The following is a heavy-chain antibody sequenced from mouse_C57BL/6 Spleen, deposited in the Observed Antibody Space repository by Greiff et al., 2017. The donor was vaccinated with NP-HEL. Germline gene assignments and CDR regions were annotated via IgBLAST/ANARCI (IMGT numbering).Heavy chain of an antibody. Sequence: EVQLVESGEGLVKPGGSLKLSCAASGFTFSSYAMSWVRQTPEKRLEWVAYISSGGDYIYYADTVKGRFTISRDNARNTLYLQMSSLKSEDTAMYYCTSPYTTVVPGALAYWGQGTLVTVSA. CDR3: TSPYTTVVPGALAY. D-gene: IGHD1-1*01. CDR1: GFTFSSYA. J-gene: IGHJ3*01. CDR2: ISSGGDYI. V-gene: IGHV5-9-1*02.